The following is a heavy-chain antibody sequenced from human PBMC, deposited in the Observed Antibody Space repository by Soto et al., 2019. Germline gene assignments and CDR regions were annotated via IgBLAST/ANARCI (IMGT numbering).Heavy chain of an antibody. Sequence: QVQLQESGPGLVKPSQTLSLTCTVSGASISSGGYYWSWIRQHPGKGLEWIGYIYYSGSTYYNPSRKSRITISVDTSKNQFSLKLSSVTAADTAVYYCARDQGPFYFDYWGQGTLVTVSS. J-gene: IGHJ4*02. CDR3: ARDQGPFYFDY. CDR1: GASISSGGYY. CDR2: IYYSGST. V-gene: IGHV4-31*03.